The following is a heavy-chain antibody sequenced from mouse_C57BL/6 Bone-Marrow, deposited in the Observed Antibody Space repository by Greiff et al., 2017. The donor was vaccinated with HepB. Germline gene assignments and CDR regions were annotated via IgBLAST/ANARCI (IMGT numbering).Heavy chain of an antibody. V-gene: IGHV3-6*01. CDR3: ARVLSWGFGY. CDR1: GYSITSGYY. CDR2: ISYDGSN. Sequence: EVKLVESGPGLVKPSQSLSLTCSVTGYSITSGYYWNWIRQFPGNKLEWMGYISYDGSNNYNPSLKNRISITRDTSKNQFFLKLNSVTTEDTATYCCARVLSWGFGYWGQGTLVTVSA. J-gene: IGHJ3*01. D-gene: IGHD1-1*01.